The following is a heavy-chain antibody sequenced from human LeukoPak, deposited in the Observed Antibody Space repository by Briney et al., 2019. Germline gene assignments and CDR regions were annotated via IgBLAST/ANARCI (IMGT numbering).Heavy chain of an antibody. CDR3: AKGGYCGGTNCYFYYMDV. CDR2: ISGRGGTT. D-gene: IGHD2-2*01. V-gene: IGHV3-23*01. J-gene: IGHJ6*03. Sequence: GGSLRLSCAASGFTFSDHAMTWVRQVPGRGVEGVSGISGRGGTTYSADYVKGRFTVSRDNCKNTLYLQMNDLRAEDTAEYFCAKGGYCGGTNCYFYYMDVWGKGTTVTVSS. CDR1: GFTFSDHA.